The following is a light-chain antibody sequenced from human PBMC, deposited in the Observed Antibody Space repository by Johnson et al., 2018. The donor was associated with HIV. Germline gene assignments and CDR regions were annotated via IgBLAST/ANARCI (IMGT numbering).Light chain of an antibody. CDR2: DNN. Sequence: QAVLTQPPSVSAAPGQKVTSSCSGSSSNIGNNYVSWYQQVPGTAPKLLIYDNNERPSGIPDRFSGSKSGTSATLGITGLQTGDEADYYCGTWDSSLSAGVFGTGTKVTVL. CDR1: SSNIGNNY. CDR3: GTWDSSLSAGV. V-gene: IGLV1-51*01. J-gene: IGLJ1*01.